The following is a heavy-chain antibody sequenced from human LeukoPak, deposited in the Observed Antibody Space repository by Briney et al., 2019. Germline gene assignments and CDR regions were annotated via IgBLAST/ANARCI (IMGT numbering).Heavy chain of an antibody. J-gene: IGHJ2*01. CDR2: IVVGSGNT. Sequence: VASVKVSCTASGFTFTSSAMQWVRQARGQRLEWIGWIVVGSGNTNYAQKFQERVTITRDMSTSTAYMELSSLRSEDTAVYYCAADKGYYYDSSGYSTYWYFDLWGRGTLVTVSS. CDR3: AADKGYYYDSSGYSTYWYFDL. V-gene: IGHV1-58*02. D-gene: IGHD3-22*01. CDR1: GFTFTSSA.